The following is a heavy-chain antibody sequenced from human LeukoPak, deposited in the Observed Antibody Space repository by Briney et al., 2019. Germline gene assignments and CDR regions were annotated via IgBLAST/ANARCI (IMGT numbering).Heavy chain of an antibody. V-gene: IGHV1-46*01. Sequence: KASGYTLSTYYMHWVRHAPGQGLDWMGIINPSAGGTSYAQKFQGRVTMTRDTPTSTVYMELSSLRSEDTAVYYCARALEDYSGHDYGLDYWGQGTLVTVSS. J-gene: IGHJ4*02. CDR3: ARALEDYSGHDYGLDY. D-gene: IGHD5-12*01. CDR1: GYTLSTYY. CDR2: INPSAGGT.